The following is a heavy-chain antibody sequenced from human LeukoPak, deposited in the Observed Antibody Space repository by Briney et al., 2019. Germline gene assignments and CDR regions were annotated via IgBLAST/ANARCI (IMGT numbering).Heavy chain of an antibody. D-gene: IGHD3-16*01. J-gene: IGHJ4*02. CDR3: GKDGYVFGSAYKIAL. V-gene: IGHV3-23*01. CDR1: GYTFSNYA. CDR2: ISGSDGST. Sequence: GGSLRLSCAASGYTFSNYAMTWVRQAPGKGLEWVSAISGSDGSTYYSDSVTGRFSISRDNAKNTLYLQMTSLTTDDTAVYYCGKDGYVFGSAYKIALWGKGTLVTVSS.